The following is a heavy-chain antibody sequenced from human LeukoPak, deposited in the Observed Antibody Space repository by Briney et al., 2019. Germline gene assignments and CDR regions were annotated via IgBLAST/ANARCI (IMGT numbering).Heavy chain of an antibody. CDR3: ARSGRLLLWFGELLSGAPYFDY. CDR1: GYTFTSYD. Sequence: GASVKVSCKASGYTFTSYDINWVRQATGQGLEWMGWMNPNSGNTGYAQKFQGRVTMTRNTSISKAYMELSSLRSEDTAVYYCARSGRLLLWFGELLSGAPYFDYWGQGTLVTVSS. CDR2: MNPNSGNT. J-gene: IGHJ4*02. D-gene: IGHD3-10*01. V-gene: IGHV1-8*01.